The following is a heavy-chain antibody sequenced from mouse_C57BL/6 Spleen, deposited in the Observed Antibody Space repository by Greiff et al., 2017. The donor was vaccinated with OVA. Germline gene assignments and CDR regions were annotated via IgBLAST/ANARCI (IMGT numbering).Heavy chain of an antibody. CDR1: GYSFTGYY. CDR3: ARRGGYDYDYFDD. D-gene: IGHD2-4*01. V-gene: IGHV1-42*01. CDR2: INPSTGGT. Sequence: EVQLQQSGPELVKPGASVKISCKASGYSFTGYYMNWVKQSPEKSLEWIGEINPSTGGTTYNQKFKAKATLTVDKSSSTAYMQLKSLTSEDSAVYYCARRGGYDYDYFDDWGQGTTLTVSS. J-gene: IGHJ2*01.